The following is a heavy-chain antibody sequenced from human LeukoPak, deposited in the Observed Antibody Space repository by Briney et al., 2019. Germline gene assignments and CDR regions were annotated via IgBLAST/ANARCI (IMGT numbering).Heavy chain of an antibody. V-gene: IGHV3-23*01. CDR1: GFTFSSYA. D-gene: IGHD2-2*01. CDR2: NSGSGGST. Sequence: GGSLRLSCAASGFTFSSYAMSWVRQAPGKGLEWVSANSGSGGSTYYADSVKGRFTISRDNSKNTLYLQMNSLRAEDTAVYYCARSQYQLPLDYWGQGTLVTVSS. J-gene: IGHJ4*02. CDR3: ARSQYQLPLDY.